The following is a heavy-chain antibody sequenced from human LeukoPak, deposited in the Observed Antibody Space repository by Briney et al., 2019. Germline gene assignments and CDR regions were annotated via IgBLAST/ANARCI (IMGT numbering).Heavy chain of an antibody. CDR3: ARDLGGLQLWLRHFDY. J-gene: IGHJ4*02. V-gene: IGHV3-48*02. D-gene: IGHD5-18*01. CDR2: ISSSSSTI. CDR1: GFTFSSYS. Sequence: GGSLRLSCAASGFTFSSYSMNWVRQAPGKGLEWVSYISSSSSTIYYADSVKGRFTISRDNAKNSLYLQMNSLGDEDTAVYYCARDLGGLQLWLRHFDYWGQGTLVTVSS.